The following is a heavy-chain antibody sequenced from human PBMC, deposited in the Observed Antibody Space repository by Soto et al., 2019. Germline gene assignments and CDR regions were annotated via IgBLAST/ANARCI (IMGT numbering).Heavy chain of an antibody. Sequence: PGGSLRLSCAASGFTFSSYGMHWVRQAPGKGLEWVAVISYDGSNKYYADSVKGRFTISRDNSKNTLYLQMNSLRAEDTAVYYCAKPWVRQVGANNYFDYWGQGTLFTVSS. CDR3: AKPWVRQVGANNYFDY. CDR2: ISYDGSNK. CDR1: GFTFSSYG. V-gene: IGHV3-30*18. D-gene: IGHD1-26*01. J-gene: IGHJ4*02.